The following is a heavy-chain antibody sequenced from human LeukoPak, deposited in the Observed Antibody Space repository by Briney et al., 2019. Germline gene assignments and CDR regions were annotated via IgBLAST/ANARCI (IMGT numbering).Heavy chain of an antibody. V-gene: IGHV3-21*01. J-gene: IGHJ3*02. CDR3: ARDPGQLADAFDI. CDR2: ISSSSSYI. D-gene: IGHD6-6*01. CDR1: GFTFSSYS. Sequence: PGGSLRLSCAASGFTFSSYSMNWVRQAPGKGLEWVSSISSSSSYIYYADSVEGRFTISRDNAKNSLYLQMNSLRAGDTAVYYCARDPGQLADAFDIWGQGTMVTVSS.